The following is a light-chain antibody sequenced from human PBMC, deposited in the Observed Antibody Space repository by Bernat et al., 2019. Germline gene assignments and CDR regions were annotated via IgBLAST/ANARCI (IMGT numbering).Light chain of an antibody. Sequence: SYDLTQPPSMSVSPGQPARITCSGVGRKYTCWYQQRPGQSPVVVIYQDDKRPSGIPERFSGSHSGNTATLTISGAQALDEADYYCQAWDSSTGVFGGGTKLTVL. CDR3: QAWDSSTGV. V-gene: IGLV3-1*01. J-gene: IGLJ3*02. CDR1: GRKY. CDR2: QDD.